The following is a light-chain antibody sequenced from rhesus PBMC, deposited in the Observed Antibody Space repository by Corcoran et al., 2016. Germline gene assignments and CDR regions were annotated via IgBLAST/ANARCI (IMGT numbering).Light chain of an antibody. V-gene: IGKV1-25*01. CDR1: QGIRSY. CDR2: AAS. Sequence: DIQMTQSPSSLSASVGDRVTITCRASQGIRSYLAWYQQKPGKAPNPLIYAASTLRIGVQSRFSGTRYETDFTRPVNSLQPEDFATYYCQQHDSYPLTFGGGTKVELK. J-gene: IGKJ4*01. CDR3: QQHDSYPLT.